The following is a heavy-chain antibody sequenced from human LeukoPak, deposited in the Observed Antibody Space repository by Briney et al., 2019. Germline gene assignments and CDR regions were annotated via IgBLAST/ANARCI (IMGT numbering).Heavy chain of an antibody. J-gene: IGHJ4*02. D-gene: IGHD1/OR15-1a*01. CDR2: IGSSGSPT. CDR3: AKGTKPVMTIPDY. Sequence: PGGSLRLSCAASGFTFSTYAMSWVRKAPGKGLEWISYIGSSGSPTHYADSVGGRFTISRDNAKNSLYLQMNSLRAEDTAMYYCAKGTKPVMTIPDYWGQGILVTVSS. V-gene: IGHV3-48*01. CDR1: GFTFSTYA.